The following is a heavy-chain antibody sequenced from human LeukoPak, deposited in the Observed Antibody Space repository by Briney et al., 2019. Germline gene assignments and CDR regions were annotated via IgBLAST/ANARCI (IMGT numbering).Heavy chain of an antibody. J-gene: IGHJ4*02. CDR2: ISGSGGST. CDR1: GFTFSSYA. V-gene: IGHV3-23*01. CDR3: ARAGQVGTADY. D-gene: IGHD1-26*01. Sequence: GGSLRLSRAASGFTFSSYAMSWVRQAPGKGLGWVSAISGSGGSTYYADSVKGRFTISRDNSKNTLYLQMNSLRAEDTAVYYCARAGQVGTADYWGQGTLVTVSS.